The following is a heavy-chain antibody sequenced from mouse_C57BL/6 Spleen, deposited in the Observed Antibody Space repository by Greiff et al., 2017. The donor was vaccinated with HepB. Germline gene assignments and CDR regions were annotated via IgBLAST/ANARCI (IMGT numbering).Heavy chain of an antibody. CDR2: IDPSDSYT. D-gene: IGHD2-4*01. CDR3: ARSRLYYYAMDY. CDR1: GYTFTSYW. V-gene: IGHV1-59*01. Sequence: QVQLQQPGAELVRPGTSVKLSCKASGYTFTSYWMHWVKQRPGQGLEWIGVIDPSDSYTNYNQKFKGKATLTVDTSSSTAYMQLSSLTSEDSAVYYCARSRLYYYAMDYWGQGTSVTVS. J-gene: IGHJ4*01.